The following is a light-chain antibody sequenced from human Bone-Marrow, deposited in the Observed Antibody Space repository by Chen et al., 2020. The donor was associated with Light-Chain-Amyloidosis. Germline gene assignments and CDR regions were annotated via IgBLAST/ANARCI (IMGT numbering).Light chain of an antibody. J-gene: IGLJ3*02. V-gene: IGLV1-40*01. Sequence: QSVLTQPPSVSGAPGQRVTLPCTRSSSNIGAGYDVHWYQQLPGTAPKLLIYGNSNRPSGVPDRISGSKSGASASLAITGLQAEDEAEYYCQSFDRSLSGWVFGGGTKLTVL. CDR1: SSNIGAGYD. CDR2: GNS. CDR3: QSFDRSLSGWV.